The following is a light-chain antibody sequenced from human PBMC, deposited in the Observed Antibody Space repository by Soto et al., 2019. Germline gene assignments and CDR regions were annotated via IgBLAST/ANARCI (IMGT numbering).Light chain of an antibody. CDR2: DAS. J-gene: IGKJ1*01. CDR3: QQRYNWSRT. CDR1: QSVGSY. Sequence: EIVLTQSPATLSLSPGERATLSCRASQSVGSYLAWYQQKPAQAPRLLIYDASNRATGIPARFSGSGSGTGFTLTISSLEPEDFAVYYCQQRYNWSRTFGQGTRVEIK. V-gene: IGKV3-11*01.